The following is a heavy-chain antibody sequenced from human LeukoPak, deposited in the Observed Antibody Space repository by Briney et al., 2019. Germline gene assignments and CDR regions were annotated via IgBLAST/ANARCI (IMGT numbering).Heavy chain of an antibody. V-gene: IGHV3-53*01. Sequence: GGSLRLSCAASGLIVSNNYMSWVRQAPGKGLEWVSVIYSGGNTYYADSVKGRFTISRDNSKNTLYLQMSSLRAEDTAVYYCARGYGSGSPGDYWGQGTLVTVPS. J-gene: IGHJ4*02. CDR2: IYSGGNT. CDR3: ARGYGSGSPGDY. CDR1: GLIVSNNY. D-gene: IGHD3-10*01.